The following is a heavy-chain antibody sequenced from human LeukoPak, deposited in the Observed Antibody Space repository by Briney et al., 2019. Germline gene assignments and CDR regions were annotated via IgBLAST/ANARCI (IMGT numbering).Heavy chain of an antibody. CDR3: ATRIAARREGDY. V-gene: IGHV4-30-4*08. J-gene: IGHJ4*02. Sequence: SETLSLTCTVSGGSISSGDYYWSWIRQPPGKGLEWIGYIYYSGSTYYNPSLKSRVTISVDTSKNQFSLKLSSVTAADTAVYCCATRIAARREGDYWGQGTLVTVSS. CDR2: IYYSGST. D-gene: IGHD6-6*01. CDR1: GGSISSGDYY.